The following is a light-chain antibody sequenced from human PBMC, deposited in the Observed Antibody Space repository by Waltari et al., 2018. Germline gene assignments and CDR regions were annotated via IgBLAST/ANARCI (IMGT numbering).Light chain of an antibody. V-gene: IGKV4-1*01. CDR3: QQYYRSRT. CDR2: LAS. J-gene: IGKJ1*01. Sequence: DIVMTQSPDSLAVSLGERAPIDRKSSQSVFYRSDNKNYLAWYQPKSGQPPKLLFYLASTRESGVPDRFSASGSGTDFTLTINNLQAEDVAVYYCQQYYRSRTFGQGTKVEIK. CDR1: QSVFYRSDNKNY.